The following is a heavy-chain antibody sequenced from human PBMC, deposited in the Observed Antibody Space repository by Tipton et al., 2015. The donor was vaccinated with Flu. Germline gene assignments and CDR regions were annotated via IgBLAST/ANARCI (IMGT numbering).Heavy chain of an antibody. CDR2: VSRTGST. D-gene: IGHD4-11*01. J-gene: IGHJ5*02. Sequence: LRLSCAVSGDSISSDFYWAWIRQFPGKGLEWIGTVSRTGSTIYNPSLKSRVTISIDTSKNQFSLNMRSVTAADMAVYYCARRDYSNYVSDPKAWFDPWGQGTLVTVSS. V-gene: IGHV4-38-2*01. CDR3: ARRDYSNYVSDPKAWFDP. CDR1: GDSISSDFY.